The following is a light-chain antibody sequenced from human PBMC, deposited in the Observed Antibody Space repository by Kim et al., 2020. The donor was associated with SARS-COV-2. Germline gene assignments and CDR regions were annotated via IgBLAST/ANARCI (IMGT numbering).Light chain of an antibody. CDR3: CSYAGSGIVV. Sequence: QSIISSCTGTTSDVGYYNLVSWYQQHPSKVPKLLIYEVSKRPSAVSSRFSGSKSGYTASLTISGLQAEDEADYYCCSYAGSGIVVFGGGTQLTVL. J-gene: IGLJ2*01. V-gene: IGLV2-23*02. CDR1: TSDVGYYNL. CDR2: EVS.